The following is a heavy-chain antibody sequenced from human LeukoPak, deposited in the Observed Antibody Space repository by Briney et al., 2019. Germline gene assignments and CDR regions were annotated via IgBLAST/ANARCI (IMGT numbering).Heavy chain of an antibody. CDR3: AREAQDIVVVVAAYNDY. Sequence: GGSLRLSCAASGFTFSSYSMNWVRQAPGKGLEWVSSISSSSYIYYADSVKGRFTISRDNAKNSLYLQMNSLRAEDTAVYYCAREAQDIVVVVAAYNDYWGQGTLVTVSS. CDR1: GFTFSSYS. J-gene: IGHJ4*02. V-gene: IGHV3-21*01. D-gene: IGHD2-15*01. CDR2: ISSSSYI.